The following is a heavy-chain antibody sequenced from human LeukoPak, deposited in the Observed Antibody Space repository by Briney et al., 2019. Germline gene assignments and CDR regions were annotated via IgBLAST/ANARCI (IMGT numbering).Heavy chain of an antibody. CDR3: AKGKVNHDGAFDV. J-gene: IGHJ3*01. CDR2: IRAGDFKT. V-gene: IGHV3-23*01. D-gene: IGHD1-14*01. CDR1: GFSFHSYA. Sequence: PGGSLRLSCAASGFSFHSYALSWVRQAPGKGLEWVSGIRAGDFKTYYADSVNGRFAISRDDSKKQLFLQMNSLRVKDTAVYYCAKGKVNHDGAFDVWGQGTRVTVSS.